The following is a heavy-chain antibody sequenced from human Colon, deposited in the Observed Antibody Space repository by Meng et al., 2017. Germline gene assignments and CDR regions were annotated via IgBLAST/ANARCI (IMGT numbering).Heavy chain of an antibody. J-gene: IGHJ5*02. CDR2: IYYTGNT. CDR3: ARVNGDFDEAWFDP. V-gene: IGHV4-61*03. D-gene: IGHD4-17*01. Sequence: GPLQESGPGLVGPSETLSLTCTVSGASVSSDSHYWSWIRQSPGKGLEWIGYIYYTGNTNYNPSLASRVSMSLDTSKNHFSLHLTSVTAADTAIYYCARVNGDFDEAWFDPWGQGTLVTVSS. CDR1: GASVSSDSHY.